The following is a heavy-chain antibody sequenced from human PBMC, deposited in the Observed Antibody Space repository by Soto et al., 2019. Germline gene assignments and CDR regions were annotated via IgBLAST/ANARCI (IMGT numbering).Heavy chain of an antibody. CDR2: IIPIFGTA. V-gene: IGHV1-69*12. CDR3: ARKYYGSGSYYNPPDY. J-gene: IGHJ4*02. Sequence: QVQLVQSGAEVKKPGSSVKVSCKASGGTFSSYAISWVRQAPGQGLEWMGGIIPIFGTANYAQKFQGRVRITADESTSIVDMELSSLRSEDTAVYYCARKYYGSGSYYNPPDYWGQGTLVPVSS. CDR1: GGTFSSYA. D-gene: IGHD3-10*01.